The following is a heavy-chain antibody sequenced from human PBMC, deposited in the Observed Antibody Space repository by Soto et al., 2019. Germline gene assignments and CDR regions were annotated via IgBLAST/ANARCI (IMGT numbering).Heavy chain of an antibody. J-gene: IGHJ5*02. CDR3: AKHDFWTLYNTGLDA. V-gene: IGHV3-23*01. D-gene: IGHD3-3*01. CDR2: ISGSGGDT. CDR1: GFTFTSYA. Sequence: XGSLRLIFSASGFTFTSYAMGWVRKAPGKGLDWVSGISGSGGDTKSADSVKGRFTISRDNFKNMLYLQMNRLRAEDTAVYYCAKHDFWTLYNTGLDAWGQGTLVTVSS.